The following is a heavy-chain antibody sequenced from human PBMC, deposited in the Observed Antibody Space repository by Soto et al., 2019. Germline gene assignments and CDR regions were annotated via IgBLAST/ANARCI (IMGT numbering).Heavy chain of an antibody. Sequence: ASEARCLPSAVYGGFLSGYYWIVFRQPPGKGLEWIGEINHSGSTNYNPSLKSRVTISVDTSKNQFSLKLSSVTAADTAVYYCARTGLGGNWGTRCGRAYMDVWGKGTTVTVSS. V-gene: IGHV4-34*01. CDR3: ARTGLGGNWGTRCGRAYMDV. CDR2: INHSGST. J-gene: IGHJ6*03. CDR1: GGFLSGYY. D-gene: IGHD7-27*01.